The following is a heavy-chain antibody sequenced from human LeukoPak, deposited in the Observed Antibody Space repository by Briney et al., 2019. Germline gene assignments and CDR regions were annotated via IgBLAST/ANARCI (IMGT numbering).Heavy chain of an antibody. CDR3: AKEGAVLGEYYYYYMDV. J-gene: IGHJ6*03. Sequence: GGSLRLSCAASGFTFSDFGMHWVRQAPGKGLEWVAFIRYDGSNKYYGDSVQGRFTISRDNSNNTLYLQMNSLRGDDTAVYYCAKEGAVLGEYYYYYMDVWGKGTTVTVSS. CDR1: GFTFSDFG. D-gene: IGHD3-16*01. V-gene: IGHV3-30*02. CDR2: IRYDGSNK.